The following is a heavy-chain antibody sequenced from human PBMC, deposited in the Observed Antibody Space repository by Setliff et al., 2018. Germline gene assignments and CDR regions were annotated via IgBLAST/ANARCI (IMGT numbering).Heavy chain of an antibody. CDR2: ISGGGDST. CDR1: GFTFSGYS. D-gene: IGHD1-26*01. V-gene: IGHV3-23*01. CDR3: AKDGVGPTFTYFFDY. Sequence: GESLKISCAASGFTFSGYSMNWVRQTPGKGLEWVSTISGGGDSTYYADSVMGRVTISRDNSKNSLFLQMNSLRVDDTAIYYCAKDGVGPTFTYFFDYWGQGSQVTVSS. J-gene: IGHJ4*02.